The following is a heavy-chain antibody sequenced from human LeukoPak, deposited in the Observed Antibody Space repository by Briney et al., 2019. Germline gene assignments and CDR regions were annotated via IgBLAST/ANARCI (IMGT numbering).Heavy chain of an antibody. J-gene: IGHJ4*02. D-gene: IGHD6-19*01. CDR1: GFTFSFYE. V-gene: IGHV3-48*03. CDR3: ARVWGIAVAGTLDY. CDR2: ISSSGSNI. Sequence: GGSLRLSCAASGFTFSFYEMNWVRQAPGKGLEWVSYISSSGSNIYYADSVKGRFTISRDNAKNSLYLQMNSLRAEDTAVYYCARVWGIAVAGTLDYWGQGTLVTVSS.